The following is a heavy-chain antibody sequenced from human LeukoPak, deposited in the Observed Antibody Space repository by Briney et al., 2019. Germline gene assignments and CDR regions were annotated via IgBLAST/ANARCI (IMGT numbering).Heavy chain of an antibody. Sequence: GGSLRLSCAASGFTFSNYWMSWVRQAPGKGLEWVANIKRDGSDNYYVGSVEGRFTISRDNAKNSLYLQMSSLRAEDTAIYYCARALYNRGWYPDYFDSWGQGILVTVSA. J-gene: IGHJ4*02. CDR2: IKRDGSDN. CDR3: ARALYNRGWYPDYFDS. CDR1: GFTFSNYW. V-gene: IGHV3-7*01. D-gene: IGHD6-19*01.